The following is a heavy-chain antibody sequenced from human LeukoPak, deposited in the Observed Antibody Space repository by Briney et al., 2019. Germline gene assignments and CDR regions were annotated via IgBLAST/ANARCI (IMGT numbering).Heavy chain of an antibody. Sequence: GGSLRLSCAASGFTFANYAMSWVRQGPGKGLEWVSTISGSGGSTYYADSVKGRFNISRDNSKNTLFLQMNSLRADDTAVYFCAKDQKSIAATGYDYWGQGTLVTVSS. CDR2: ISGSGGST. D-gene: IGHD6-13*01. V-gene: IGHV3-23*01. CDR3: AKDQKSIAATGYDY. J-gene: IGHJ4*02. CDR1: GFTFANYA.